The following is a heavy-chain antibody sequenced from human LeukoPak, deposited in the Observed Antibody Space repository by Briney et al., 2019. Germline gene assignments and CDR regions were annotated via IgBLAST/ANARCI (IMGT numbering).Heavy chain of an antibody. CDR1: GYTLTELS. CDR2: FDPEDGET. V-gene: IGHV1-24*01. CDR3: ARGLGTYDSSELTWPMISF. D-gene: IGHD3-22*01. Sequence: ASVKVSCKVSGYTLTELSMHWVRQAPGKGLEWMGGFDPEDGETIYAQKFQGRITMTRSTSISTAYMELSSLRSEDTAVYYCARGLGTYDSSELTWPMISFWGQGTLVTVSS. J-gene: IGHJ4*02.